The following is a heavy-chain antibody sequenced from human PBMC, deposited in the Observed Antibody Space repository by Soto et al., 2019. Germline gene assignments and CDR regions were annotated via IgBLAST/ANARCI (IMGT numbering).Heavy chain of an antibody. CDR3: ARHAEDYGPTYYYYYMDV. V-gene: IGHV4-39*01. Sequence: SETLSLTCTVSGGSISSSSYYWGWIRQPPGKGLEWIGSIYYSGSTYYNPSLKSRVTISVDTSMNQFSLKLSSVTAADTAVYYCARHAEDYGPTYYYYYMDVWGKGTTVTVSS. J-gene: IGHJ6*03. CDR1: GGSISSSSYY. D-gene: IGHD4-17*01. CDR2: IYYSGST.